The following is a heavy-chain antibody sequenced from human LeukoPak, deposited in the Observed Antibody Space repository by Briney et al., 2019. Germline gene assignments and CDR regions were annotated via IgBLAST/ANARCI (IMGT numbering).Heavy chain of an antibody. V-gene: IGHV1-18*01. J-gene: IGHJ4*02. CDR2: ISAYNGDT. Sequence: ASVKVSCKASGFTFTNYGFTWVRQAPGQWLEWMGWISAYNGDTNYAQKLQGRVTMTTDTSTGTAYMELRSLRSDDTAVYYCARIAERQLAYYFDYWGQGTLVTVSS. D-gene: IGHD1-1*01. CDR1: GFTFTNYG. CDR3: ARIAERQLAYYFDY.